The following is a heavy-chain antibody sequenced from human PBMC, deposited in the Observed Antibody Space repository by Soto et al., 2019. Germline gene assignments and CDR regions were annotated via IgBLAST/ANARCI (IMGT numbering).Heavy chain of an antibody. V-gene: IGHV3-15*01. J-gene: IGHJ4*02. D-gene: IGHD3-22*01. CDR2: IKSKTDGGTT. Sequence: XGSLRLSCSASGLTFSNAWMSWVRQAPGKGLDWVGSIKSKTDGGTTDYAAPVKGRFTISRDDSKNTLYLQMNSLKTDDTAVYYCTTVGYYYDSSGYYWSGNFDYWGQGTLATVSS. CDR1: GLTFSNAW. CDR3: TTVGYYYDSSGYYWSGNFDY.